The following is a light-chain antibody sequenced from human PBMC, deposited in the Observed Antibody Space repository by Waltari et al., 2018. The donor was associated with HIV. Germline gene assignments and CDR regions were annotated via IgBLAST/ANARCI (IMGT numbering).Light chain of an antibody. Sequence: QSALTQPASVSGSPGQSITISCTGARSDVGDYNFVAWYQQHPDNAPKLIIYDVKVRPSGFSIRCSGYKSGNTASLTISGLQAEDEADYYCCSYSLTHTLVFGSGTKVTVL. CDR1: RSDVGDYNF. J-gene: IGLJ1*01. CDR3: CSYSLTHTLV. V-gene: IGLV2-14*03. CDR2: DVK.